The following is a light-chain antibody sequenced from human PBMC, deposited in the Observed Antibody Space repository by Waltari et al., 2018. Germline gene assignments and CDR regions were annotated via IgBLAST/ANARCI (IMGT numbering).Light chain of an antibody. V-gene: IGKV1-39*01. CDR3: QQSNIMGT. J-gene: IGKJ3*01. CDR1: QSISIY. Sequence: DIQMTQSPSSLPASVGDTVTIVCRASQSISIYLNWYQQKPGKPPKLLIFSASSLQSVVPSRFSSSGSGTEFTLTITSLQPEDFATYFCQQSNIMGTFGPGTTVDIK. CDR2: SAS.